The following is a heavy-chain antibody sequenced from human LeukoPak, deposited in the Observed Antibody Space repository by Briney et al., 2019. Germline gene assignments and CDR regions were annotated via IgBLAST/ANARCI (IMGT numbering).Heavy chain of an antibody. CDR1: GGSVSSYY. J-gene: IGHJ4*02. V-gene: IGHV4-59*02. CDR3: ARASIVASGIFDY. CDR2: IYYSGSI. D-gene: IGHD3-22*01. Sequence: SETPSLTCTVSGGSVSSYYWSWIRQPPGKGLEWIGYIYYSGSINYDPSLKSRVTISVDTSKNQFSLKLSSVTAADTAVYYCARASIVASGIFDYWGQGTLVTVSS.